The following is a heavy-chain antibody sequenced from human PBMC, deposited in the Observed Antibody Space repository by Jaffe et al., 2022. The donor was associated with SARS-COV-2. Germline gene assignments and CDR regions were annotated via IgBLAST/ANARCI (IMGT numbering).Heavy chain of an antibody. Sequence: QVQLVESGGGVVQPGRSLRLSCAASGFTFSSYAMHWVRQAPGKGLEWVAVISYDGSNKYYADSVKGRFTISRDNSKNTLYLQMNSLRAEDTAVYYCARADNDFWSGYPSAPFDYWGQGTLVTVSS. CDR2: ISYDGSNK. CDR1: GFTFSSYA. V-gene: IGHV3-30-3*01. D-gene: IGHD3-3*01. J-gene: IGHJ4*02. CDR3: ARADNDFWSGYPSAPFDY.